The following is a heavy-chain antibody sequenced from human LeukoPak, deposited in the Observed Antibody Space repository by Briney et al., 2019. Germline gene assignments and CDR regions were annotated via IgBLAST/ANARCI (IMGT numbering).Heavy chain of an antibody. Sequence: GGSLRLSCAASGFTFSSYTMNWVRQAPGKGLEWVSSISSANSYIYYVDSVKGRFTISRDNAKNSLDLQMNSLRAEDTAVYYCARAQGSGYYYYFDYWGQGTLVTVSS. J-gene: IGHJ4*02. CDR1: GFTFSSYT. V-gene: IGHV3-21*01. D-gene: IGHD3-22*01. CDR3: ARAQGSGYYYYFDY. CDR2: ISSANSYI.